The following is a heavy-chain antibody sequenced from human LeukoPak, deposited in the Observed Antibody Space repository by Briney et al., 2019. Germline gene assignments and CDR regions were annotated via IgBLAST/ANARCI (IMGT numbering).Heavy chain of an antibody. CDR2: INHSGST. Sequence: SSETLPLTCAVYGGSFSGYYWSWIRQPPGKGLEWIGEINHSGSTNYNPSLKSRVTISVDTSKNQFSLKLSSVTAADTAVYYCARRGGSGSYSFDYWGQGTLVTVS. CDR1: GGSFSGYY. CDR3: ARRGGSGSYSFDY. V-gene: IGHV4-34*01. J-gene: IGHJ4*02. D-gene: IGHD3-10*01.